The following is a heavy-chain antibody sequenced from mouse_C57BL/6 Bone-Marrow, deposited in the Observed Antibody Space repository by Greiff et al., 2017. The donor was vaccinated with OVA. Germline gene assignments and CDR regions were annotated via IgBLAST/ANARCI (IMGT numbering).Heavy chain of an antibody. Sequence: QVQLKQSGAELARPGASVKLSCKASGYTFTSYGISWVKQRTGQGLEWIGEIYPRSGNTYYNEKFKGKATLTADKSSSTAYMELRSLTSEDSAVYFCASPIYYDYVPFAYWGQGTLVTVSA. CDR3: ASPIYYDYVPFAY. D-gene: IGHD2-4*01. V-gene: IGHV1-81*01. J-gene: IGHJ3*01. CDR1: GYTFTSYG. CDR2: IYPRSGNT.